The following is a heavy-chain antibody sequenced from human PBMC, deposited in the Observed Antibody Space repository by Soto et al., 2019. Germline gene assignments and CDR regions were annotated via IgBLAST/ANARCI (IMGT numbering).Heavy chain of an antibody. CDR3: ARGTGMGGVGATGELFDY. J-gene: IGHJ4*02. D-gene: IGHD1-26*01. Sequence: QVQLVQSGAEVKKPGASVKVSCKASGYTFTSYGISWVRQAPGQGLEWMGWISAYNGNTNYAQKLQGRVTVTTDTSTSTAYMELRSLRSDDTAVYYCARGTGMGGVGATGELFDYWGQGTLVTVSS. V-gene: IGHV1-18*01. CDR1: GYTFTSYG. CDR2: ISAYNGNT.